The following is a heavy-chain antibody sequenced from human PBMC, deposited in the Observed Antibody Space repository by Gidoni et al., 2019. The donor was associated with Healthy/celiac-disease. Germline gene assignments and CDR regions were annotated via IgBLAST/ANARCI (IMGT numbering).Heavy chain of an antibody. V-gene: IGHV4-59*01. J-gene: IGHJ5*02. Sequence: QVQLQESGPGLVTPSETLSLTCTVSGGSISSYYWSWIRQPPGKGLEWIGYIYYSGSTNYNPSRKSRVTISVDTSKNQFSLKLSSVTAADTAVYYCAREGTTVTTKSNWFDPWGQGTLVTVSS. CDR2: IYYSGST. D-gene: IGHD4-17*01. CDR1: GGSISSYY. CDR3: AREGTTVTTKSNWFDP.